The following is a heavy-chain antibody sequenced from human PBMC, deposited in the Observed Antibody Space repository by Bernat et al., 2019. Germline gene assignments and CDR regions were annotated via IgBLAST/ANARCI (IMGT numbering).Heavy chain of an antibody. J-gene: IGHJ4*02. V-gene: IGHV1-46*01. D-gene: IGHD6-6*01. CDR1: GYTFTSYY. CDR3: ARFSQIAAPDDY. Sequence: QVQLVQSGAEVKKPGASVNVSCKASGYTFTSYYMHWVRQAPGQGLEWMGIINPSGGSTSYAQKFQGRVTMTRDTSTSTVYMELSSLRSEDTAVYYCARFSQIAAPDDYWGQGTLVTVSS. CDR2: INPSGGST.